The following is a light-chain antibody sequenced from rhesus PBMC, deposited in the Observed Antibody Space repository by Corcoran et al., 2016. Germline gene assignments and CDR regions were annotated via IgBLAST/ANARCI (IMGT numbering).Light chain of an antibody. CDR1: QSISSW. V-gene: IGKV1-22*01. CDR3: QQYTSSPLT. Sequence: DIQMTQSPSSLSASVGDTVTITCRANQSISSWLAWYQHKPGKAPKLLIYKASSLQSGGPSRFSGSGSGTDLTLTISSLQSEDFATYYCQQYTSSPLTFGGGTKVELK. CDR2: KAS. J-gene: IGKJ4*01.